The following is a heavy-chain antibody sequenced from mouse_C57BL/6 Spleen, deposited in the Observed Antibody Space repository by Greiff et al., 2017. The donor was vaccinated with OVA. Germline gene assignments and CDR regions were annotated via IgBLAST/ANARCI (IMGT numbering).Heavy chain of an antibody. CDR3: ARDYYGSSYVGAMDY. J-gene: IGHJ4*01. CDR2: ISSGSSTI. D-gene: IGHD1-1*01. V-gene: IGHV5-17*01. Sequence: EVKLMESGGGLVKPGGSLKLSCAASGFTFSDYGMHWVRQAPEKGLEWVAYISSGSSTIYYADKVKGRFTISRDNAKNTLFLQMTSLRSEDTAMYYCARDYYGSSYVGAMDYWGQGTSVTVSS. CDR1: GFTFSDYG.